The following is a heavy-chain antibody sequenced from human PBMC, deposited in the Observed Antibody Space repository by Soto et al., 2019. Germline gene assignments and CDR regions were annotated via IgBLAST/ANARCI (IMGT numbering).Heavy chain of an antibody. Sequence: GASVKVSCKASGYTFISHGITWVRQAPGQGLEWMGWISAYNGNTNYAQKLQGRVTMTTDTSTGTAYMELRGLRSDDTAVYYCARARTMQFSLGYWGQGTLVTVSS. D-gene: IGHD2-2*01. J-gene: IGHJ4*02. CDR2: ISAYNGNT. V-gene: IGHV1-18*01. CDR3: ARARTMQFSLGY. CDR1: GYTFISHG.